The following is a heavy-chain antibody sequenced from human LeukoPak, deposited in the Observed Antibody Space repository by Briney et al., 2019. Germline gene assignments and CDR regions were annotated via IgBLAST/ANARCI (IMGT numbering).Heavy chain of an antibody. J-gene: IGHJ4*02. CDR1: GYTFTAYY. V-gene: IGHV1-2*02. CDR2: IDPKSGGT. CDR3: ARDPATSYYLDS. Sequence: ASVKVSCKASGYTFTAYYLHWVRQAPGQGLEWMGWIDPKSGGTKIAQKFQGRVTMTRDTSMGTVYMELYSLRSDDTAVYSCARDPATSYYLDSWGQGIPVTVSS.